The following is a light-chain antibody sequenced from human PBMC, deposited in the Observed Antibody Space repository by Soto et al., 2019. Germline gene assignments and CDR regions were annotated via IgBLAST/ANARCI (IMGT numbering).Light chain of an antibody. CDR1: QSVSSN. CDR3: QQYNNWPRT. V-gene: IGKV3-15*01. J-gene: IGKJ1*01. CDR2: GES. Sequence: EIVMTQSPATLSVSPGKSDTLSCMASQSVSSNLAWCQQKPGQDPRLLIYGESTRATGIPARFSRSGSGTEFILNINSLHSEDLVVYYCQQYNNWPRTFGQGTKVDIK.